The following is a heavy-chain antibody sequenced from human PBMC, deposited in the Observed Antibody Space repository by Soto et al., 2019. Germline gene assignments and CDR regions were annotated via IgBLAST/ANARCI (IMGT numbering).Heavy chain of an antibody. CDR3: ARGSISTTDALDSYYYYYMDV. V-gene: IGHV1-8*01. CDR2: MNPNSGNT. CDR1: GYTFTSYD. Sequence: ASVKVSCKASGYTFTSYDINWVRQATGQGLEWMGWMNPNSGNTGYAQKFQGRVTMTRNTSISTAYMELSSLRSEDTAVYYCARGSISTTDALDSYYYYYMDVWAKGTTVTVSS. J-gene: IGHJ6*03. D-gene: IGHD4-17*01.